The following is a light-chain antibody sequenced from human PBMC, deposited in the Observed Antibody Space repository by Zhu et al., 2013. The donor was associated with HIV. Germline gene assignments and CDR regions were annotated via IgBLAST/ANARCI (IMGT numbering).Light chain of an antibody. V-gene: IGKV1-5*03. CDR3: QQYNSYSWT. CDR2: RTS. J-gene: IGKJ1*01. Sequence: DIQMTQSPSTLSASAGDRITITCRASQSIGTWLAWYQHKPGKAPKLLIYRTSTLESGVPSRLSGSGSGTEFTLTISSLQPDDFAIYYCQQYNSYSWTFGQGTKVEMK. CDR1: QSIGTW.